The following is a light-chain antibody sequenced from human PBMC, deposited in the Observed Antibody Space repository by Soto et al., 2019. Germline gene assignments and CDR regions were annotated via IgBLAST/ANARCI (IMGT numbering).Light chain of an antibody. Sequence: GDRVPITCRASQNIDMYLAWYQQKPGQAPSLLIYRASSLQSGVPSRFSGSGSGTEFTLTISSLQPDDFATYYCQQSITYPWTFGQGTKVDIK. CDR3: QQSITYPWT. CDR2: RAS. CDR1: QNIDMY. V-gene: IGKV1-5*03. J-gene: IGKJ1*01.